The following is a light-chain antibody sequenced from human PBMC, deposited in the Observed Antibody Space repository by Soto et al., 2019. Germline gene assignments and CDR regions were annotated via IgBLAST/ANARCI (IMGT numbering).Light chain of an antibody. CDR2: KAS. CDR3: QQYNSYSQIT. CDR1: QSISSW. J-gene: IGKJ4*01. V-gene: IGKV1-5*03. Sequence: DIQMTQSPSTLSASVGDRVTITCRASQSISSWLAWYQQKPGKAPKLLIYKASSLESGVPSRFSSSGSGTEFTLTISSLQPDDFATYYCQQYNSYSQITLGGGTKVEIK.